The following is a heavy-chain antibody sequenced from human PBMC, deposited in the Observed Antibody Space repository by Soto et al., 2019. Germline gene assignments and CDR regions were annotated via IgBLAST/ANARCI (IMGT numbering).Heavy chain of an antibody. CDR1: GGTFSNYA. Sequence: QVQLEQSGAEVKKPGSSLKVSCKATGGTFSNYAISWVRQAPGQGLEWMAGIIPVYGTPSYAQRFQDRVTIIADESTTTAYMEVHSLRSEDTAIYYCSIVTAYGMDVWGPGNTVSVSS. J-gene: IGHJ6*02. CDR3: SIVTAYGMDV. V-gene: IGHV1-69*01. CDR2: IIPVYGTP. D-gene: IGHD2-15*01.